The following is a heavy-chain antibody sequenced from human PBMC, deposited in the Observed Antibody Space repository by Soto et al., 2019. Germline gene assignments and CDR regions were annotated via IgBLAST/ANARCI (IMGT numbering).Heavy chain of an antibody. CDR1: GYSMNSGFY. CDR2: VYHSGAT. CDR3: ARERIFMRPTGWFEP. D-gene: IGHD3-3*02. Sequence: PSDPLSITFAVSGYSMNSGFYCAWIRQPPGKGLEWIGSVYHSGATYYNSSLQDRVSISVDTSKNHVSLKLISVTAADTGTYYCARERIFMRPTGWFEPWGQGTQITVSS. J-gene: IGHJ5*02. V-gene: IGHV4-38-2*02.